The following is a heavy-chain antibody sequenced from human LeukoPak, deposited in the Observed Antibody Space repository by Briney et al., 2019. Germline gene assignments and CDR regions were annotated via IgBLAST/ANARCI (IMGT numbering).Heavy chain of an antibody. CDR1: GASVSSSSYF. D-gene: IGHD3-3*01. CDR3: ARNHDFWSGYPYYFDY. CDR2: VYFDGTT. Sequence: PSETLSLTCTVSGASVSSSSYFWGWIRQPPGKGLEWIGSVYFDGTTYYNSSLKSRVTISVDTSKNQFSLRLSSVTAADTAVYYCARNHDFWSGYPYYFDYWGQGTLVTVSS. V-gene: IGHV4-39*01. J-gene: IGHJ4*02.